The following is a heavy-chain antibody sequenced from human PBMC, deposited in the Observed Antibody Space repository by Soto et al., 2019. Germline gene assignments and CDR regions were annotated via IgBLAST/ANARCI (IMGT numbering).Heavy chain of an antibody. CDR1: GGTISSWY. Sequence: SETLSLTCTVSGGTISSWYWSWIRQPPGRGLEWIGYIYYSGSTNCNPSLKSRVTISVDTSKNQFSLKLSSVTAADTAVYYCARRYGSAIDYWGQGTLVTVSS. CDR2: IYYSGST. CDR3: ARRYGSAIDY. D-gene: IGHD1-26*01. V-gene: IGHV4-59*08. J-gene: IGHJ4*02.